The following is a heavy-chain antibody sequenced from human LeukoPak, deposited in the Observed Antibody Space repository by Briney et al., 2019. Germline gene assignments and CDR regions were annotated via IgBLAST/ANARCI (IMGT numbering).Heavy chain of an antibody. CDR2: INTNTGNP. CDR3: ARDLIYYGSGSSQGY. Sequence: GASVKVSCKASGYTFTSYAMNWVRQAPGQGLEWMGWINTNTGNPTYAQGFTGRVVFSLDTSVSTAYLQISSLKAEDDDVYHCARDLIYYGSGSSQGYWAQETLVTVFS. J-gene: IGHJ4*02. CDR1: GYTFTSYA. V-gene: IGHV7-4-1*02. D-gene: IGHD3-10*01.